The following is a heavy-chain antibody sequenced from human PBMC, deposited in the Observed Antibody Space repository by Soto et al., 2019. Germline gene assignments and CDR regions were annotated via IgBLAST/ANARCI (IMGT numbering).Heavy chain of an antibody. CDR3: ARESEVVGIGEGDY. Sequence: QVQLVQSGAEVKKPGASVKVSCKASGYTFTSYDINWVRQATGQGLEWMGWMNPNSGNTGYAQKFQGRVTMTRNISISTAYMELSSLRSEDTAVYYCARESEVVGIGEGDYWGQGTLVTVSS. CDR1: GYTFTSYD. V-gene: IGHV1-8*01. CDR2: MNPNSGNT. J-gene: IGHJ4*02. D-gene: IGHD2-15*01.